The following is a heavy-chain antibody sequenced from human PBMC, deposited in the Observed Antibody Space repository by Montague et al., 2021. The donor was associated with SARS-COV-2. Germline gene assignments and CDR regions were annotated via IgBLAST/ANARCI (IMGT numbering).Heavy chain of an antibody. J-gene: IGHJ2*01. V-gene: IGHV4-39*01. CDR1: GGSISSGTYY. D-gene: IGHD6-19*01. Sequence: SESLSLTCTVSGGSISSGTYYWGWVRQPPGKGLEWIGTINYSGKTYYNPSLKSRVTISVDTSKNQFPLKVTSVTAADTAVYYCARRGQWQLSWFFDLWGRGTLVTVSS. CDR3: ARRGQWQLSWFFDL. CDR2: INYSGKT.